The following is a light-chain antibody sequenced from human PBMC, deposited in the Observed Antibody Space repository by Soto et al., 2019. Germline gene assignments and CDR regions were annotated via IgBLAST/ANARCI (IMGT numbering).Light chain of an antibody. CDR2: AAS. Sequence: IQMTQSPSSVSASGGARVTITCRASQCISSWCAWCQQKPGEAPRLLISAASSWHSGVPSRFSCSGSGTDFTLTISRLQPEDFATYYCQQGNSFPLTFGGGTTVESK. V-gene: IGKV1-12*01. CDR3: QQGNSFPLT. CDR1: QCISSW. J-gene: IGKJ4*01.